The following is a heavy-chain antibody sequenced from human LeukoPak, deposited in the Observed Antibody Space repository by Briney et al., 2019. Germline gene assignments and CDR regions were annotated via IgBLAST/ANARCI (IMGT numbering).Heavy chain of an antibody. D-gene: IGHD3-10*01. Sequence: SETLSLTCAVYGGSFSGYYWSWIRQPPGKGLEWIGEINHSGSTNYNPSLKSRVTISVDTSKNQFSLKLSSVTAADTAVYYCARDPYGSGSYAPSYYFYGMDVWGQGTTVTVSS. CDR2: INHSGST. V-gene: IGHV4-34*01. CDR1: GGSFSGYY. J-gene: IGHJ6*02. CDR3: ARDPYGSGSYAPSYYFYGMDV.